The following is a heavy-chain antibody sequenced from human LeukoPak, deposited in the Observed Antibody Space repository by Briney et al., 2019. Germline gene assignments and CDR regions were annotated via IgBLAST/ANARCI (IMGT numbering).Heavy chain of an antibody. CDR3: AKDFDGPLYFDY. J-gene: IGHJ4*02. D-gene: IGHD3-9*01. V-gene: IGHV3-23*01. CDR1: GLTFSSYA. Sequence: PGGSLRLSCAASGLTFSSYAMSWVRQAPGKGLEWVSAISGSGGSTYYADSVKGRFTISRDNSKNTLYLQMNSLRAEDTAVYYCAKDFDGPLYFDYWGQGTLVTVSS. CDR2: ISGSGGST.